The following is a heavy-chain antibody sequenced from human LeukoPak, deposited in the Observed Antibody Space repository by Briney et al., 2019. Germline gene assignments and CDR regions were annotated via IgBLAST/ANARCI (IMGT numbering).Heavy chain of an antibody. CDR3: ATATYYYDSSGYTFDY. CDR1: GFTFSSYA. CDR2: ISYDGSNK. D-gene: IGHD3-22*01. V-gene: IGHV3-30*04. J-gene: IGHJ4*02. Sequence: KSGGSLRLSCAASGFTFSSYAMHWVRQAPGKGLEWVAVISYDGSNKYYADSVKGRFTISRDNSKNTLYLQMNSLRAEDTAVYYCATATYYYDSSGYTFDYWGQGTLVTVSS.